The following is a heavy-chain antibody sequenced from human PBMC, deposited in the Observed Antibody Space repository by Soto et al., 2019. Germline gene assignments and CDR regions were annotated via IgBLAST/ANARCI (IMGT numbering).Heavy chain of an antibody. CDR2: FDPEDGET. J-gene: IGHJ5*02. Sequence: ASVKVSCTVSGYTLTELSMHWVRQAPGKGLEWMGGFDPEDGETIYAQKFQGRVTMTEDTSTDTAYMELSSLRSEDTAVYYCATVSSGYYQNWFDPWGQGTLVTVSS. V-gene: IGHV1-24*01. CDR3: ATVSSGYYQNWFDP. CDR1: GYTLTELS. D-gene: IGHD3-22*01.